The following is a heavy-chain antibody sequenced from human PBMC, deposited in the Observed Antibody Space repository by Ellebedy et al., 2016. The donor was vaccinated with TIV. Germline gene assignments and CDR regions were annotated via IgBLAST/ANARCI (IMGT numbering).Heavy chain of an antibody. D-gene: IGHD5/OR15-5a*01. J-gene: IGHJ5*02. V-gene: IGHV4-38-2*02. CDR1: SHSISHVNDWPYN. CDR2: GYQSGIT. CDR3: ARGRDLSFDA. Sequence: SETLSLTXTVSSHSISHVNDWPYNWDWIRQSPGKGLEWIGSGYQSGITYYNPSLKSRVTISVDTSKNQFSLMLNSVTAADTAVYYCARGRDLSFDAWGQGTLVTVSS.